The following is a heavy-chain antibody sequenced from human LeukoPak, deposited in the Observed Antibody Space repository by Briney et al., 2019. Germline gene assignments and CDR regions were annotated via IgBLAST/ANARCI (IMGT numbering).Heavy chain of an antibody. CDR2: INHSGST. CDR3: ARGYNIDGSGIGFDY. V-gene: IGHV4-34*01. Sequence: SETLSLTCAVYGGSFSGYYWSWIRQPPGKGLEWIGEINHSGSTNYNPSLKSRVTISVDTSKNQFSLKLSSVTAADTAVYYCARGYNIDGSGIGFDYWGQGTLVTVSS. CDR1: GGSFSGYY. D-gene: IGHD3-22*01. J-gene: IGHJ4*02.